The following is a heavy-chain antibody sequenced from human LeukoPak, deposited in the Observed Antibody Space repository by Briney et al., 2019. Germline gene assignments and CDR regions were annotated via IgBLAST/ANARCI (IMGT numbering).Heavy chain of an antibody. V-gene: IGHV3-30*02. J-gene: IGHJ4*02. CDR3: ATEGLY. Sequence: GGSLRLSCAASGFNFSSYGMHWVRQASGKGLEWVTFIRYDGSNKYYADSVKGRFTISRDNSKNTLYLQMNSLRADDTAVYYCATEGLYWGQGTLVTVSS. CDR2: IRYDGSNK. CDR1: GFNFSSYG.